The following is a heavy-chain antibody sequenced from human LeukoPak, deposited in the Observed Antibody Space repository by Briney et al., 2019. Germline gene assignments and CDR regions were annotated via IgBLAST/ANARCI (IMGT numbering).Heavy chain of an antibody. CDR1: GFTFSDYY. V-gene: IGHV3-11*04. Sequence: NAGGSLRLSCAASGFTFSDYYMSWIRQAPGKGLEWVSYISSSGSTIYYADSVKGRFTISRDNSKNTLYLQMNSLRAEDTAVYYCARDGAPVGANQPDAFDIWGQGTMVTVSS. D-gene: IGHD1-26*01. CDR2: ISSSGSTI. CDR3: ARDGAPVGANQPDAFDI. J-gene: IGHJ3*02.